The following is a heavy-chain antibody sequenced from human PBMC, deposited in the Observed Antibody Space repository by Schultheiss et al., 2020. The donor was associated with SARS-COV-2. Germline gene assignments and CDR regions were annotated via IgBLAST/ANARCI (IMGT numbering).Heavy chain of an antibody. Sequence: GGSLRLSCAASGFTFDDYAMHWVRQAPGKGLEWVSLISWDGGSTYYADSVKGRFTISRDNSKNSLYLQMNSLRAEDTALYYCAKDFSDSSSWSAPLDWGQGTLVTVSS. CDR2: ISWDGGST. CDR1: GFTFDDYA. CDR3: AKDFSDSSSWSAPLD. J-gene: IGHJ1*01. V-gene: IGHV3-43D*04. D-gene: IGHD6-13*01.